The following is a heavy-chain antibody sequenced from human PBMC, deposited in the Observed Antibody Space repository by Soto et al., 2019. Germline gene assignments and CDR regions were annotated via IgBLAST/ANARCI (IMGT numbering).Heavy chain of an antibody. V-gene: IGHV1-46*01. CDR2: INPSGGST. D-gene: IGHD3-16*01. CDR1: GYTFTSYY. Sequence: QVQLVQSGAEVKKPGASVKVSCKASGYTFTSYYMHWVRQAPGQGLEWMGIINPSGGSTSYAQKFQGRVTMTRDTSTSTVYMELSSLRSEDTVVYYCARDGTGGPRPDYWGQGTLVTVSS. J-gene: IGHJ4*02. CDR3: ARDGTGGPRPDY.